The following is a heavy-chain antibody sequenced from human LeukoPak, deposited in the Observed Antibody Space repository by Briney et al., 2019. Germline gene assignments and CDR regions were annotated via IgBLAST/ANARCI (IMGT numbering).Heavy chain of an antibody. CDR1: GFTFSSYA. CDR2: ISGSGGST. Sequence: PGGSLRLSCAASGFTFSSYAMSWFRQAPGKGLEWVSAISGSGGSTYYADSVKGRFTISRDNSKNTLYLQMNSLRAEDTAVYYCARHYDYDSSGYNPYWGQGTLVTVSS. D-gene: IGHD3-22*01. J-gene: IGHJ4*02. V-gene: IGHV3-23*01. CDR3: ARHYDYDSSGYNPY.